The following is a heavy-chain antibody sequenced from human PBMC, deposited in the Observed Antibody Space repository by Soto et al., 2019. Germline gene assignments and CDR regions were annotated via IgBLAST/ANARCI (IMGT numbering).Heavy chain of an antibody. D-gene: IGHD2-2*01. V-gene: IGHV3-74*01. Sequence: GGSLRLSCAASGFTFSNYWMHWVRQAPGKGLVWVSHINTDGSTATYADSVKGRFTISRDNAKNTLYLQMNSLRAEDTAVYYCVRDMPNSAFDPWGQRTLVTVSS. J-gene: IGHJ5*02. CDR2: INTDGSTA. CDR1: GFTFSNYW. CDR3: VRDMPNSAFDP.